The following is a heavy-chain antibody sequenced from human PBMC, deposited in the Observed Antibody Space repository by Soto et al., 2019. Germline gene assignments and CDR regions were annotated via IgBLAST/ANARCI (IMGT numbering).Heavy chain of an antibody. J-gene: IGHJ3*02. CDR1: GYSFSSYG. Sequence: ASVKVSCKASGYSFSSYGITWVRQAPGQGLEWMGWISPSTHETNYAQKLQGRVTVTTDTSTSTAYIELRSLRSDDTAVYYCARVPRSDAFDIWGQGTMVTVSS. V-gene: IGHV1-18*01. D-gene: IGHD6-6*01. CDR2: ISPSTHET. CDR3: ARVPRSDAFDI.